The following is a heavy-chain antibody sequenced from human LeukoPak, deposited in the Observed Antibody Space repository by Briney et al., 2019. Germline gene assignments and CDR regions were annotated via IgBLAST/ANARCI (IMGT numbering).Heavy chain of an antibody. CDR2: IYSGGST. V-gene: IGHV3-66*01. J-gene: IGHJ4*02. CDR3: AAGHCSSTSCSDY. D-gene: IGHD2-2*01. Sequence: GGSLRLSCAASGFTVSSNYMSWVRQAPGKGLEWVSVIYSGGSTYYADSVKGRCTISRDNSKNTLYLQMNSLRAEDTAVYYCAAGHCSSTSCSDYWGQGTLVTVSS. CDR1: GFTVSSNY.